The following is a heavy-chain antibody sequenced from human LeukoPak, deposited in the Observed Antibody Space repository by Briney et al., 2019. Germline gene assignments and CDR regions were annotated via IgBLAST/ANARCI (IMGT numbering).Heavy chain of an antibody. V-gene: IGHV4-31*03. CDR1: GDSLGSGDYY. Sequence: PSETLSLTCTVSGDSLGSGDYYWNWIRQHPEKGLEWIVYIYHSGSPYYNPSLKSRTSISIDTSKNQVSLKLASVTVADTAVYFCARDLGTTDSRRHWYFDLWGLGTLVTVSS. CDR3: ARDLGTTDSRRHWYFDL. D-gene: IGHD4-11*01. J-gene: IGHJ2*01. CDR2: IYHSGSP.